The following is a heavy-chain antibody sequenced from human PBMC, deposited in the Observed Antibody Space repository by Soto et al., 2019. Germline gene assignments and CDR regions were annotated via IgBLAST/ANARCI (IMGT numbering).Heavy chain of an antibody. Sequence: QITLKESGPTLVKPTQTLTLTCTFSGFSLSTSGVGVGWIRQPPGKALEWLELIYWDDDKRNSPSLKSRLTIPKDTSKNQVVLTMTNMDPVDTATYYCAHLTTVTTVDYWGQGTLVTVSS. CDR3: AHLTTVTTVDY. J-gene: IGHJ4*02. D-gene: IGHD4-17*01. CDR2: IYWDDDK. V-gene: IGHV2-5*02. CDR1: GFSLSTSGVG.